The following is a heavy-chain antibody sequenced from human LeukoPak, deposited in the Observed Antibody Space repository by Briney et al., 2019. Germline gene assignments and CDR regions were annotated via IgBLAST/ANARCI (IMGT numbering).Heavy chain of an antibody. CDR2: ISYDGSKK. V-gene: IGHV3-30*04. D-gene: IGHD3-10*01. Sequence: PGGSLRLSCAASGFTFRSYAMHWVRQTPGKGLEWVALISYDGSKKYYADSVKGRFTISRESSKNTLYLQMNSLRAEDTAVYYCARGVYSYRNGFDYWGQGTLVTVSS. CDR3: ARGVYSYRNGFDY. CDR1: GFTFRSYA. J-gene: IGHJ4*02.